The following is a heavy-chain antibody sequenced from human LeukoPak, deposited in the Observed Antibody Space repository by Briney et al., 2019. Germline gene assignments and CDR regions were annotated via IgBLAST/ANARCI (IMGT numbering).Heavy chain of an antibody. CDR2: ICYSGRT. V-gene: IGHV4-30-4*08. D-gene: IGHD5-18*01. CDR1: GGSISSGDYY. CDR3: AQGGYSCGFDY. Sequence: PSETLSLTCTVSGGSISSGDYYWSWFRQHPGKGLEWIGYICYSGRTYYNPSLKSRVTISIDTPKNQFSLELSSVTAADTAVYYCAQGGYSCGFDYWGQGILVTVSS. J-gene: IGHJ4*02.